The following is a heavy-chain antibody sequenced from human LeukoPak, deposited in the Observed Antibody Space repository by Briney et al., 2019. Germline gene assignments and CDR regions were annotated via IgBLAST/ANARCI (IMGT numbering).Heavy chain of an antibody. V-gene: IGHV3-53*01. CDR1: GFTVSSNF. J-gene: IGHJ1*01. CDR2: IYGGGST. CDR3: ATWPAAWYGEAY. D-gene: IGHD3-10*01. Sequence: GGSLRLSCAGSGFTVSSNFMAWVRQAPGKALEWVSVIYGGGSTFYADSVKGRSTISRDNSQNTMYLQMNGLRAEDTAVYYCATWPAAWYGEAYWGQRTLVTVSS.